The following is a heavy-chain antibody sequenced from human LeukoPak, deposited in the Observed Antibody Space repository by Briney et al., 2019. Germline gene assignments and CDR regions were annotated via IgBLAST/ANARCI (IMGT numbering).Heavy chain of an antibody. CDR3: ATYTHWVAGDV. J-gene: IGHJ6*02. CDR2: MNQDGSEK. V-gene: IGHV3-7*01. Sequence: GGSLRLSCAASGFTFSESWMSWVRQAPGKGLEWMANMNQDGSEKDYVDSVKGRFTISRDNARESLYLQMSSLRAEDTAVYYCATYTHWVAGDVWGHGTTVTVSS. CDR1: GFTFSESW. D-gene: IGHD3-16*01.